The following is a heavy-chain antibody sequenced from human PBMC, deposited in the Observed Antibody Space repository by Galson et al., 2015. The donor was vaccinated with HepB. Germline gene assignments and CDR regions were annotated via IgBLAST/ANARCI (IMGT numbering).Heavy chain of an antibody. CDR1: GFTFSSHA. CDR2: ISGSGGST. Sequence: SLRLSCAASGFTFSSHAMSWVRQAPGKGLEWVSAISGSGGSTYYADSVKGRFTISRDNSKNTLYLQMNSLRAEDTAVYYCAKDLARGGYFEYSSSGPNDYWGQGTLVTVSS. CDR3: AKDLARGGYFEYSSSGPNDY. D-gene: IGHD6-6*01. J-gene: IGHJ4*02. V-gene: IGHV3-23*01.